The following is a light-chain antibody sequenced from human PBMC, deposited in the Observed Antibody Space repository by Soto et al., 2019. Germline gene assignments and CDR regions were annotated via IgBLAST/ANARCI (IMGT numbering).Light chain of an antibody. Sequence: EIVMTQSPASLSVSPGEGVTLSCRASQSVFRNLVWYHQRPCQAPRLLIFHASTRATGVPARFTGSESGTEFTLTISSLQSEDFGVYYCQQFNKWPPFTFGPGTKVDIQ. CDR1: QSVFRN. V-gene: IGKV3-15*01. CDR3: QQFNKWPPFT. CDR2: HAS. J-gene: IGKJ3*01.